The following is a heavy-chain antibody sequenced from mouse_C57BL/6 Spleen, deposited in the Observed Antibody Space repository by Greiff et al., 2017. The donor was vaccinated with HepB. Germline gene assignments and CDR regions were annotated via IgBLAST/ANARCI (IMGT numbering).Heavy chain of an antibody. D-gene: IGHD1-1*01. V-gene: IGHV1-78*01. CDR3: ARGGYYGSSPAWFAY. J-gene: IGHJ3*01. Sequence: VQLQQSDAELVKPGASVKISCKVSGYTFTDHTIHWMKQRPEQGLEWIGYIYPRDGSTKYNEKFKGKATLTADKSSSTAYMQLNSLTSEESAVYFCARGGYYGSSPAWFAYWGQGTLVTVSA. CDR2: IYPRDGST. CDR1: GYTFTDHT.